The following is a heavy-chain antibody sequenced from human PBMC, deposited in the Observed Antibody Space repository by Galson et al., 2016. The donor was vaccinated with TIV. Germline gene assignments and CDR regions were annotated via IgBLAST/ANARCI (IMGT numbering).Heavy chain of an antibody. CDR1: GYTFTIYA. Sequence: SVKVSCKASGYTFTIYALHWVRQAPGQRLEWMGWINPGNGNTKYSQKFQGRVTITRDSSANTAYMELSSLRSEDTAVYFCARPPYCGGDCYKYDQWGQGTLVTVSS. V-gene: IGHV1-3*01. D-gene: IGHD2-21*01. J-gene: IGHJ4*02. CDR2: INPGNGNT. CDR3: ARPPYCGGDCYKYDQ.